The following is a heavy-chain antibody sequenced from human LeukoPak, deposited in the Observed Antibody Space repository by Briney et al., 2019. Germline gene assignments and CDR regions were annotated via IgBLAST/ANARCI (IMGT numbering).Heavy chain of an antibody. CDR2: FDPEDGER. D-gene: IGHD1-7*01. CDR3: ATDQSNYRDAFDI. Sequence: GASVKVSCKISGYTLTELSMHWVRHAPGKGLEWMGSFDPEDGERIYAQKFQGRATMTEDTSTDTAYMELSSLRSEDTAVYYCATDQSNYRDAFDIWGQGTMLTVSS. J-gene: IGHJ3*02. V-gene: IGHV1-24*01. CDR1: GYTLTELS.